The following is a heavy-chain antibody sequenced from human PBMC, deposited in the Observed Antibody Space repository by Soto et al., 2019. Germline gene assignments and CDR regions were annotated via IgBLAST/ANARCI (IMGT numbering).Heavy chain of an antibody. D-gene: IGHD3-10*01. CDR1: GGSISSYY. Sequence: SETLSLTCTVSGGSISSYYWSWIRQPPGKGLEWIGYIYYSGSTNYNPSLKSRVTISVDTSKNQFSLKLSSVTAADTAVYYCASTHNYGSGSYYKTHYYYYMDVWGKGTTVTVSS. J-gene: IGHJ6*03. CDR2: IYYSGST. V-gene: IGHV4-59*01. CDR3: ASTHNYGSGSYYKTHYYYYMDV.